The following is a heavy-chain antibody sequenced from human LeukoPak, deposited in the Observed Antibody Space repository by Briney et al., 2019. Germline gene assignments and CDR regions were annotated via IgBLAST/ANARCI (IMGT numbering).Heavy chain of an antibody. V-gene: IGHV4-34*01. Sequence: PSETLSLTCAVYGGSFSGYYWSWIRQPPGKGLEWIGEINHSGSTNYNPSLKSRVTISVDTSKNQFSLKLSSATAADTAVYYCARGSNDFWSGFFGYWGQGTLVTVSS. CDR3: ARGSNDFWSGFFGY. D-gene: IGHD3-3*01. J-gene: IGHJ4*02. CDR2: INHSGST. CDR1: GGSFSGYY.